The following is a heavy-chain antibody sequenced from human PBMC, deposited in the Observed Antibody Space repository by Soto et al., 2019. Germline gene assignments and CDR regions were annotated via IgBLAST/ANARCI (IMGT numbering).Heavy chain of an antibody. CDR3: AVSSSIEQQLVRDAFDI. CDR1: GYTLTELS. CDR2: FDPEDGET. D-gene: IGHD6-13*01. J-gene: IGHJ3*02. Sequence: ASVKVSCKVSGYTLTELSMHWVRQAPGKGLEWMGGFDPEDGETIYAQKFQGRVTMTEDTSTDTAYMELSSLRSEDTAVYYCAVSSSIEQQLVRDAFDIWGQGTMVTVSS. V-gene: IGHV1-24*01.